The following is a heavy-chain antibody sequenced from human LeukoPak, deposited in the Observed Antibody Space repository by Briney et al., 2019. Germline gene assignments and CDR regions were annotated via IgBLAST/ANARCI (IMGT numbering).Heavy chain of an antibody. J-gene: IGHJ4*02. CDR2: IYFSGNT. Sequence: SETLSLTCTVSGASISNYYWNWIRQPPGKGLEWMGYIYFSGNTNYNPSLKSRAAISVDTSKNQFSLNLSSVAAADTAVYYCARGWDGYTLSLDYWGQGTLVTVSS. D-gene: IGHD5-24*01. V-gene: IGHV4-59*01. CDR1: GASISNYY. CDR3: ARGWDGYTLSLDY.